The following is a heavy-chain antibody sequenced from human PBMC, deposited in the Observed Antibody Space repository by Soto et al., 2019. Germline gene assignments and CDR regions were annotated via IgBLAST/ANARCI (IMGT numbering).Heavy chain of an antibody. J-gene: IGHJ5*01. Sequence: SETLSLTCTVSGGSISSGGYSWNWIRQHPGKGLEWIGYIYSSGSTYYNPSLKSRLTISIDTSQNLFSLKLSSVTAADTAVYFCAIEKAVRLERRFDSWGQGTLVTVYS. CDR1: GGSISSGGYS. CDR2: IYSSGST. V-gene: IGHV4-31*03. CDR3: AIEKAVRLERRFDS. D-gene: IGHD6-6*01.